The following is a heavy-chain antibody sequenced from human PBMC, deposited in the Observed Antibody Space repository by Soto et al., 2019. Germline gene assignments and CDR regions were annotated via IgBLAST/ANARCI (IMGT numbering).Heavy chain of an antibody. CDR1: GGSIISGDYY. D-gene: IGHD1-26*01. CDR3: ARASGRPSPFDY. V-gene: IGHV4-30-4*01. CDR2: IYYSGST. J-gene: IGHJ4*02. Sequence: SETLSLTCTVSGGSIISGDYYWSWIRQPPGKGLEWIGYIYYSGSTYYNPSLKSRVTISVDTSKNQFSLKLSSVTAADTAVYYCARASGRPSPFDYWGQGTLVTVSS.